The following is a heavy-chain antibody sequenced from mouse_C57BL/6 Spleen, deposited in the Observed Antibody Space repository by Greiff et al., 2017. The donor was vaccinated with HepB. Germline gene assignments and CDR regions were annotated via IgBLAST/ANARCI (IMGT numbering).Heavy chain of an antibody. J-gene: IGHJ1*03. V-gene: IGHV1-82*01. CDR3: ARADYYGPYWYFDV. CDR1: GYAFSSSW. Sequence: QVQLKESGPELVKPGASVKISCKASGYAFSSSWMNWVKQRPGKGLESIGRIYPGDGDTNYNGKFKGKATLTADKSSSTAYMQLSSLTSEDSAVYFCARADYYGPYWYFDVWGTGTTVTVSS. D-gene: IGHD1-2*01. CDR2: IYPGDGDT.